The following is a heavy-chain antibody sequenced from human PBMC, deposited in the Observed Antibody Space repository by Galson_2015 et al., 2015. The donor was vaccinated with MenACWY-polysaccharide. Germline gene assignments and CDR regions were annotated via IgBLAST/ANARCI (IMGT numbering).Heavy chain of an antibody. Sequence: SLRLSCAASGFTFNSYSMNWVRQAPGKGLEWVSSISSSSSYIYYAGSVKGRFTISRDNAKNSLYLQMNSLRAEDTAVYYCARDLPGYCSSTSCLYYHYGMDVWGQGTTVTVSS. D-gene: IGHD2-2*01. CDR3: ARDLPGYCSSTSCLYYHYGMDV. CDR2: ISSSSSYI. CDR1: GFTFNSYS. V-gene: IGHV3-21*06. J-gene: IGHJ6*02.